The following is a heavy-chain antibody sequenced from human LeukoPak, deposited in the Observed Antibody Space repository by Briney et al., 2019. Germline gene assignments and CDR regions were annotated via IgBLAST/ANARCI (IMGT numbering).Heavy chain of an antibody. CDR1: GFTFSSYS. D-gene: IGHD2/OR15-2a*01. CDR2: LSYDGTNE. V-gene: IGHV3-30*03. Sequence: GGSLRLSCAASGFTFSSYSMIWVRQAPGKGLVWVAVLSYDGTNEYYADSVKGRFTISRANSKNTVYLQMNSLRAEDTAVYYCARGFYGQDYWGQGTLVTVSS. CDR3: ARGFYGQDY. J-gene: IGHJ4*02.